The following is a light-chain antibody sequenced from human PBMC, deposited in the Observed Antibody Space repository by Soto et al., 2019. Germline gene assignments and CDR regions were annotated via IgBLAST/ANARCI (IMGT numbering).Light chain of an antibody. CDR1: QGISNF. CDR2: GAS. CDR3: LQDINYPWT. J-gene: IGKJ1*01. Sequence: IQMTQSPSSLSASVGDRVAISCRASQGISNFVAWYQQKPGKVPRLLIYGASNLQSGVPPRFSGSGSGTDFTLAISSLQPEDSATYYCLQDINYPWTFGQGTKVDIK. V-gene: IGKV1-6*01.